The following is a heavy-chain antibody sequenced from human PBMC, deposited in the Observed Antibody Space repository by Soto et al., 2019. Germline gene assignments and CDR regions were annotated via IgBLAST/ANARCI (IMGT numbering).Heavy chain of an antibody. Sequence: QVQLVESGGGVAQPGRSLRLSCAASGFTFSNYGMHWVRQAPGKGLEWVGVISYDGSNQYYADSVEGRITISRDNSKNTLYLQVNSLRAEDTAVYYCAKDGNIYTSGWYAPSLVYWGQGTLVTVSS. CDR1: GFTFSNYG. V-gene: IGHV3-30*18. CDR3: AKDGNIYTSGWYAPSLVY. CDR2: ISYDGSNQ. J-gene: IGHJ4*02. D-gene: IGHD6-19*01.